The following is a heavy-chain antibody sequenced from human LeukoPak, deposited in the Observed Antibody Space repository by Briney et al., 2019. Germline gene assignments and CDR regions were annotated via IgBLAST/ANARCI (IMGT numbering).Heavy chain of an antibody. V-gene: IGHV3-53*04. CDR1: GFTVSNYH. D-gene: IGHD1-1*01. CDR2: IYSGGTT. J-gene: IGHJ4*02. Sequence: GGSLRLSCAASGFTVSNYHMSWVRQAPGKELEWVSVIYSGGTTYSADSVKGRFTISRHNSQNTLYLQMNSLRPEDTAVYYCARPQTVGSLSPLGYWGPGILVTVSS. CDR3: ARPQTVGSLSPLGY.